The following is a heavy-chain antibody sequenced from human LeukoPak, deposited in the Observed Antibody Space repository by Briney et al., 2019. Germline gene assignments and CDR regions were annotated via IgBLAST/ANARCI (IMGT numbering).Heavy chain of an antibody. V-gene: IGHV3-11*05. CDR2: ISGSTSYT. CDR1: GFTFSNYN. D-gene: IGHD2-15*01. Sequence: GGSLRLSRAASGFTFSNYNMNWVRQAPGKGLEWVSYISGSTSYTNYADSVKGRFTISRDNAKNSLYLQMNSLRAEYTAVYCCTRDRSWGSGYNYGMDVWGQGTTVIVSS. CDR3: TRDRSWGSGYNYGMDV. J-gene: IGHJ6*02.